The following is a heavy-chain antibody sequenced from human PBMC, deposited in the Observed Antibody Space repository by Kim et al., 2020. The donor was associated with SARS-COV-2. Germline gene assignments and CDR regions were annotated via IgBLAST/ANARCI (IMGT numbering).Heavy chain of an antibody. V-gene: IGHV1-8*01. CDR2: GNT. D-gene: IGHD4-17*01. CDR3: ARGHGDLDY. Sequence: GNTGYAQKFQGRVTMTRNTSISTAYMELSSLRSEDTAVYYCARGHGDLDYWGQGTLVTVSS. J-gene: IGHJ4*02.